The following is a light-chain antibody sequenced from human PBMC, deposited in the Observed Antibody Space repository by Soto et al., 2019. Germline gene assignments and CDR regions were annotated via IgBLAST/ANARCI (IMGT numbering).Light chain of an antibody. CDR1: SSDVGNYKL. CDR3: CSYAGSSTYV. CDR2: EVT. V-gene: IGLV2-23*02. J-gene: IGLJ1*01. Sequence: QSVLTQPASVSGSPGQSITISCTGTSSDVGNYKLVSWYQQHPGKAPKIMIYEVTKRPSGVSNRFSGSKSGNTASLTISGLQADDEADYYCCSYAGSSTYVFGSGTKVTVL.